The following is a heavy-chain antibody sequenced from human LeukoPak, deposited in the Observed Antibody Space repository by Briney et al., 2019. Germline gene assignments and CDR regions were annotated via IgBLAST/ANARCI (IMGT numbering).Heavy chain of an antibody. CDR3: AKDAPADSGSGTLHPLDY. CDR1: GFTIGSYA. V-gene: IGHV3-23*01. CDR2: IGGGSGAIT. J-gene: IGHJ4*02. D-gene: IGHD3-10*01. Sequence: GGSLRLSCGASGFTIGSYAMRWVRQAPGKGLEWVSAIGGGSGAITIYADSVKGRFTISRDNSKNTLYLQMNSLRAEDTALYYCAKDAPADSGSGTLHPLDYWGQGTLVTVSS.